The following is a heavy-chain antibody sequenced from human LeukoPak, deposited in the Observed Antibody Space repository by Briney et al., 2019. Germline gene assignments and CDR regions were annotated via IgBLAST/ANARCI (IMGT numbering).Heavy chain of an antibody. Sequence: DSVSVTCKASGYTFTTYYLHWVRQAPGRGLEWMGWLDPKSGGTKIAPKFQGRVTMTRDTSMSTVYMELYGLRSDDTAIYYCARDPATSYYLDSWGQGILVTVSS. V-gene: IGHV1-2*02. CDR1: GYTFTTYY. CDR2: LDPKSGGT. J-gene: IGHJ4*02. CDR3: ARDPATSYYLDS.